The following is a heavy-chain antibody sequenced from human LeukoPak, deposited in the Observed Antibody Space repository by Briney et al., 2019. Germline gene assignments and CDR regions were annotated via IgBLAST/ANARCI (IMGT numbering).Heavy chain of an antibody. CDR3: AAQGGSGDLRY. CDR2: IKRIIDGGTT. Sequence: ETLSLTCAVYGGSFSTYYWSWVRQAPGKGLEWVGRIKRIIDGGTTDYAAPVKGRFTVSRDDSINTLYLQMSSLKTEDTAVYYCAAQGGSGDLRYWGQGTLVTVSS. CDR1: GGSFSTYY. V-gene: IGHV3-15*01. J-gene: IGHJ4*02. D-gene: IGHD4-17*01.